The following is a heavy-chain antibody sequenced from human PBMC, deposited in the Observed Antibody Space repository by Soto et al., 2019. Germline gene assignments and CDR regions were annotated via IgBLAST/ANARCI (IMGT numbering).Heavy chain of an antibody. Sequence: SETLSLTCAVSGGSISSGGYSWSWIRQPPGKGLEWIGYIYHSGYTYCNPSLKSRVTISVDRSKNQFSLKLSSVTAADTAVYYCARHMGLLWFGELLSRVHYYYYGMDVWGQGTTVTVSS. V-gene: IGHV4-30-2*01. D-gene: IGHD3-10*01. CDR1: GGSISSGGYS. CDR3: ARHMGLLWFGELLSRVHYYYYGMDV. J-gene: IGHJ6*02. CDR2: IYHSGYT.